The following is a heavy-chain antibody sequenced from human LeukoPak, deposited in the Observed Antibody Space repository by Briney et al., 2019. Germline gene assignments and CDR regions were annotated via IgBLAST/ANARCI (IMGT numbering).Heavy chain of an antibody. Sequence: PGGSLRLSCAASGFTFSSYSMNWVRQAPGKGLEWVSYISSSSSTIYYADSVKGRFTISRDNSKNTVSLQMNSLRADDTAVYYCARAEYGNWFDPWGQGTLVTVSS. D-gene: IGHD2-2*01. CDR3: ARAEYGNWFDP. CDR1: GFTFSSYS. V-gene: IGHV3-48*01. CDR2: ISSSSSTI. J-gene: IGHJ5*02.